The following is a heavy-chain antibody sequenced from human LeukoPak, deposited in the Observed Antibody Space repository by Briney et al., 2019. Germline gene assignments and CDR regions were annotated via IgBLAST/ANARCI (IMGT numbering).Heavy chain of an antibody. V-gene: IGHV3-73*01. CDR2: IRSKANSYAT. D-gene: IGHD4-17*01. Sequence: PEGSLRLSCAASGFTFSGSARHWVRQASGKGLEWFGRIRSKANSYATAYAASVKGRFTISRDDSKNTAYLQMNSLKTEDTAVYYCTRHDYGDYLTDYWGQGTLVTVSS. CDR1: GFTFSGSA. J-gene: IGHJ4*02. CDR3: TRHDYGDYLTDY.